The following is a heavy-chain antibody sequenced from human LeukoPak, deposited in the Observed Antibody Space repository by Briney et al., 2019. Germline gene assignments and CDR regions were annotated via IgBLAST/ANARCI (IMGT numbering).Heavy chain of an antibody. J-gene: IGHJ4*02. CDR2: IYYRGNA. CDR1: GGSISSSNYY. Sequence: SKTLSLTCTVSGGSISSSNYYWAWIRQPPGQGLEWIGSIYYRGNAYYNPSLKSRVTISVDTSKNQFSLSLSSVTAADTAVYYCAREEDRSGDWGQGTLVTVTS. CDR3: AREEDRSGD. D-gene: IGHD3-22*01. V-gene: IGHV4-39*07.